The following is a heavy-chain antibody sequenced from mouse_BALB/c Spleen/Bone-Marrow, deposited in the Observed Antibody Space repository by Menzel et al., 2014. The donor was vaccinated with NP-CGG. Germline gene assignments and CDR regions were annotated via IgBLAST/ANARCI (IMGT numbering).Heavy chain of an antibody. Sequence: QVQLKESGAELVKPGASVKLSCKASGYTFTSYYMYWVKQRPGQGLEWIGEINPSNGGTNFNEKFKSKATLTVDKSSSTAYMQHSSLTSEDSAVYYCTRSTMITYFDYWGQGTTLTVSS. V-gene: IGHV1S81*02. CDR3: TRSTMITYFDY. J-gene: IGHJ2*01. CDR2: INPSNGGT. D-gene: IGHD2-4*01. CDR1: GYTFTSYY.